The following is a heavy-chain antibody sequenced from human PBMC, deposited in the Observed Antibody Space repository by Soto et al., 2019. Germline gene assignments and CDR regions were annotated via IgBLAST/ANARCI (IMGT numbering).Heavy chain of an antibody. CDR2: VNPSGGHT. J-gene: IGHJ4*02. Sequence: QVQLMQSGAEVKKPGASVKVSCKASGDTFTDYYKHGVGQAPGQGFEWMGTVNPSGGHTTYAQHFLGRVTMTRDTSTSTRYMELTSLTSDDTAIYYCARGGHVVVVTAALDYWGQGTLVTVSS. V-gene: IGHV1-46*01. CDR1: GDTFTDYY. D-gene: IGHD2-21*02. CDR3: ARGGHVVVVTAALDY.